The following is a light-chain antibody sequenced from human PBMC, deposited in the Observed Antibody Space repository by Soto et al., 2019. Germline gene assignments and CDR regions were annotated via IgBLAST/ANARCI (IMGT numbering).Light chain of an antibody. V-gene: IGKV1-5*03. J-gene: IGKJ2*01. CDR3: HQYNGYSYT. CDR2: KAS. Sequence: DIQMTQSPSTLSASVGDRVTITCRASQSIDSWLAWFQQKPGKAPKLLIYKASNLESEVPARFSGSGSGTELTLTSSSLQPDDFATYYCHQYNGYSYTFGQGTKLE. CDR1: QSIDSW.